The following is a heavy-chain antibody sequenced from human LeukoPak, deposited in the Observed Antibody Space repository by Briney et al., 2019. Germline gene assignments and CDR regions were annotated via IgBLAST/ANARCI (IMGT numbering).Heavy chain of an antibody. J-gene: IGHJ3*02. V-gene: IGHV1-8*01. CDR1: GYTFTSYD. Sequence: ASVKVSCKASGYTFTSYDINWVRQATGQGLEWMGWMNPNSGNTGYAQKFQGRVTMTRNTSISTAYMELSGLRSEDTAVYYCARVKYNWNPNDAFDIWGQGTMVTVSS. CDR2: MNPNSGNT. D-gene: IGHD1-20*01. CDR3: ARVKYNWNPNDAFDI.